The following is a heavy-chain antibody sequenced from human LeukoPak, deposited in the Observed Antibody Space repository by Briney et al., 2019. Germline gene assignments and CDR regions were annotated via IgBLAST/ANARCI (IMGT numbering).Heavy chain of an antibody. D-gene: IGHD6-19*01. CDR1: GGSISSYY. J-gene: IGHJ6*02. CDR3: ARLPGIAVAGTNPGPYYYYGMDV. V-gene: IGHV4-59*08. Sequence: SETLSLTCTVSGGSISSYYWSWIRQPPGKGLEWIGYIYYSGSTNYNPSLKSRVTISVDTSKNQFSLKLSSVAAADTAVYYCARLPGIAVAGTNPGPYYYYGMDVWGQGTTVTVSS. CDR2: IYYSGST.